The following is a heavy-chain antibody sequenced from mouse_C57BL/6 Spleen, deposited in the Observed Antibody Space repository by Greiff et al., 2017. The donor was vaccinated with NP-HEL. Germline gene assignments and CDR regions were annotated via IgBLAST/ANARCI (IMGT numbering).Heavy chain of an antibody. D-gene: IGHD1-1*01. CDR3: ARSHYYGSSYEGAWFAY. CDR2: IYPGSGNT. J-gene: IGHJ3*01. V-gene: IGHV1-66*01. Sequence: VQLVESGPELVKPGASVKISCKASGYSFTSYYIHWVKQRPGQGLEWIGWIYPGSGNTKYNEKFKGKATLTADTSSSTAYMQLSSLTSEDSAVYYCARSHYYGSSYEGAWFAYWGQGTLVTVSA. CDR1: GYSFTSYY.